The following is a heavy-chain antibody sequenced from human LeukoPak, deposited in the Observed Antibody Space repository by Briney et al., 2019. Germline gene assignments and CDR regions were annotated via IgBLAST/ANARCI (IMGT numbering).Heavy chain of an antibody. CDR3: ARANRDGFNTDFDR. V-gene: IGHV4-59*02. Sequence: SETLSLTCSVSGDSVSRFYWSWIRQPPGKGPEWIGFVYHTGSTTYNPSLKSRVSILIDTSKNQFSLKLTSVTAADTAVYYCARANRDGFNTDFDRWGQGNLVTVSS. CDR1: GDSVSRFY. J-gene: IGHJ4*02. D-gene: IGHD5-24*01. CDR2: VYHTGST.